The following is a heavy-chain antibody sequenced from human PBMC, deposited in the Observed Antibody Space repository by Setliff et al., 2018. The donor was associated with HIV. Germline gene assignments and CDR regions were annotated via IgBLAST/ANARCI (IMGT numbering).Heavy chain of an antibody. J-gene: IGHJ4*02. CDR1: GYSISNTGHY. V-gene: IGHV4-38-2*01. CDR2: IYHTGDT. Sequence: SETLSLTCVVSGYSISNTGHYWGWIRQPPGKGLEWIGSIYHTGDTYDNPSLKHRVTISRDTSKDRFSLNLRSVTAADTAIYYCARHKTHDYDGNSVYFDFWGQGILVTVSS. CDR3: ARHKTHDYDGNSVYFDF. D-gene: IGHD4-17*01.